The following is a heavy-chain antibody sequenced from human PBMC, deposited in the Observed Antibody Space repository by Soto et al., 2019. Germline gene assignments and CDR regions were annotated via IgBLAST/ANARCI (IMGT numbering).Heavy chain of an antibody. J-gene: IGHJ4*02. D-gene: IGHD3-3*01. V-gene: IGHV3-74*01. CDR1: GFTFSSYW. Sequence: VQLVESGGGLVQPGGSLRLSCAASGFTFSSYWMHWVRQAPGKGLVWVSRINSDGSSTSYADSVKGRFTISRDNAKNTLYLQMNSLRAEDTAVYYCARVKNHYDFWSGYPYYFDYWGQGTLVTVSS. CDR2: INSDGSST. CDR3: ARVKNHYDFWSGYPYYFDY.